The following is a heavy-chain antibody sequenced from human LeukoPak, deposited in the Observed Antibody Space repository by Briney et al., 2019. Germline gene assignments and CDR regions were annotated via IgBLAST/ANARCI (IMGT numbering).Heavy chain of an antibody. J-gene: IGHJ4*02. D-gene: IGHD2-21*01. CDR2: ISSRSSTI. Sequence: GGSLRLSCAASGFTFSRYSMNWVRQAPGKGLEWVSYISSRSSTIYYADSVKGRFTISRDNAKNSLYLQMNSLRAEDTAVYYCVRDVWGDRDSYFDYWGQGALVTVSS. CDR1: GFTFSRYS. V-gene: IGHV3-48*01. CDR3: VRDVWGDRDSYFDY.